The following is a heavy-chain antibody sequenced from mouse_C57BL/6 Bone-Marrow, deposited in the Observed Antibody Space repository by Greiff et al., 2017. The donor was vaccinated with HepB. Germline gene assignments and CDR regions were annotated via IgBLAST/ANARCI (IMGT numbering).Heavy chain of an antibody. CDR2: IDPSDSYT. Sequence: QVQLQQPGAELVMPGASVKLSCKASGYTFTSYWMHWVKQRPGQGLEWIGEIDPSDSYTNYNQKFKGKSTLTVDKSSSTAYMQLSSLTSEDSAVYYCASWGRVITTVVADWYFDVWGTGTTVTVSS. CDR3: ASWGRVITTVVADWYFDV. V-gene: IGHV1-69*01. CDR1: GYTFTSYW. D-gene: IGHD1-1*01. J-gene: IGHJ1*03.